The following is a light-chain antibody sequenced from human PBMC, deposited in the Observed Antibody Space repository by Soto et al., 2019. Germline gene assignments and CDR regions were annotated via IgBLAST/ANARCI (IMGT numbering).Light chain of an antibody. CDR2: SES. CDR1: QNLGTFY. V-gene: IGKV3-20*01. CDR3: PQPAASPPP. J-gene: IGKJ5*01. Sequence: EILFTQARGSLALAPGEGCGLCWMASQNLGTFYLAWFQQKYGQAPRLIIYSESRRATGIQARLTGSGYGTALNLNINRVQHADFAAYSCPQPAASPPPFGQGTQLDIK.